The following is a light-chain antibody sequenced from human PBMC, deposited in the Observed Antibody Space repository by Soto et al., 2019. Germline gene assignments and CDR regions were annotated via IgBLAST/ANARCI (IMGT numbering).Light chain of an antibody. CDR3: QQYNDWPRT. J-gene: IGKJ1*01. Sequence: VMTQSPAILSVSTGERATLSCRASQSVGINVAWYQQKPGQAPRLLIYGASTRETGSPDRFSASGSATEFTLTISSLQSEDFAVYYCQQYNDWPRTFGQGTKVDIK. V-gene: IGKV3-15*01. CDR2: GAS. CDR1: QSVGIN.